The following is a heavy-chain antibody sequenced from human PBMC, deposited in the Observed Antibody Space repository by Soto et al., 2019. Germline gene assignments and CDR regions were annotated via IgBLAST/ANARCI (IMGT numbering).Heavy chain of an antibody. Sequence: GGSPRLSCAASGFTFSSYWMHWVRQAPGKGLVWVSRINSDGSSTSYADSVKGRFTISRDNAKNTLYLQMNSLRAEDTAVYYCARSMVNFGVVIIGAAFDIWGQGTMVTVSS. CDR3: ARSMVNFGVVIIGAAFDI. V-gene: IGHV3-74*01. J-gene: IGHJ3*02. D-gene: IGHD3-3*01. CDR2: INSDGSST. CDR1: GFTFSSYW.